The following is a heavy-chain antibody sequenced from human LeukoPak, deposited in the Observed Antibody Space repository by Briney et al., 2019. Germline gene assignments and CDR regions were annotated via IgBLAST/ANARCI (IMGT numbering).Heavy chain of an antibody. Sequence: GGSLRLSCAASGFTFSSYWMSWVRQAPGKGLEWVANIKQDGSEKYYVDSAKGRFTISRDNAKNSLHLQMNSLRAEDTAVYYCAELGITMIGGVWGKGTTVTISS. CDR2: IKQDGSEK. J-gene: IGHJ6*04. CDR3: AELGITMIGGV. CDR1: GFTFSSYW. D-gene: IGHD3-10*02. V-gene: IGHV3-7*01.